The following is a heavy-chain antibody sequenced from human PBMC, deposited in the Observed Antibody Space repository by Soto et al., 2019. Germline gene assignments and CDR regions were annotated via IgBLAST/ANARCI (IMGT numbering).Heavy chain of an antibody. CDR3: ANEGGSSSHFHY. V-gene: IGHV3-30*18. Sequence: QVQLVESGGGVVQPGRSLRLSCAASGFTFSSYGMHWVRQAPGKGLEWVAVISYDGSNKYYADSVKGRFTISRDNSKETVYLQMNSLRAEDTAVYYRANEGGSSSHFHYWGQGALVTVSS. J-gene: IGHJ4*02. CDR2: ISYDGSNK. CDR1: GFTFSSYG. D-gene: IGHD6-6*01.